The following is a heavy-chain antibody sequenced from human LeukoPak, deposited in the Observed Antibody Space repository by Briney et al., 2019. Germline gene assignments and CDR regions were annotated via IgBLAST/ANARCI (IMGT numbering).Heavy chain of an antibody. CDR1: GYSFTSYG. Sequence: ASVKVSCKASGYSFTSYGISWVRQAPGQGLEWVGWISPYNGETNYAQKLQGRVTMTTDTSTSTAYMDLRSLRSDDTAVYYCARDLYYYDSGASFDDTFDIWGQGTTVTVSS. D-gene: IGHD3-22*01. J-gene: IGHJ3*02. CDR3: ARDLYYYDSGASFDDTFDI. CDR2: ISPYNGET. V-gene: IGHV1-18*01.